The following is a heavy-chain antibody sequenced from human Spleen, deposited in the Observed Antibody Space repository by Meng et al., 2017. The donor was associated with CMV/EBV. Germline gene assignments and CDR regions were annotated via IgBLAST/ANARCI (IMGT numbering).Heavy chain of an antibody. Sequence: ASVKVSCKASGYTFTDYYLHWVRQAPGQGLEWMGWLNPDSGGTNSAQKFKGRVTMTRDTSISTAYMEVTRLRSDDTAVYYCVRGADSSSLYSPFDYWGQGTLVTVSS. J-gene: IGHJ4*02. CDR3: VRGADSSSLYSPFDY. D-gene: IGHD6-13*01. CDR1: GYTFTDYY. V-gene: IGHV1-2*02. CDR2: LNPDSGGT.